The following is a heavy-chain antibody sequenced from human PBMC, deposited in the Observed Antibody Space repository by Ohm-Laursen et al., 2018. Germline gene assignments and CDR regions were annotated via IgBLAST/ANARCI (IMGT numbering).Heavy chain of an antibody. J-gene: IGHJ4*02. Sequence: GSLRLSCAAFGFTFSSYAMTWVRQAPGKGLEWVSAISGSGGSTFYADSVKGRFTISRDNSKNTLYLQMNSLRAEDTAVHYCAKDIFESSGYYPYYFDLWGQGTLVTVSS. D-gene: IGHD3-22*01. CDR2: ISGSGGST. V-gene: IGHV3-23*01. CDR3: AKDIFESSGYYPYYFDL. CDR1: GFTFSSYA.